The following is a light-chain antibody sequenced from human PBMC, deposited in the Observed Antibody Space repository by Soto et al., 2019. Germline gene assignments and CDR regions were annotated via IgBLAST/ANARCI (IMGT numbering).Light chain of an antibody. CDR1: SGDVGGCDY. CDR2: EVT. Sequence: QSALTQPASVSGSPGQSIAISCTGTSGDVGGCDYVSWYQQHPDKAPKLMIYEVTKRPSWVSNRFSGSKSGNTASLTISGLQPEDEADYYCSSHTSGSTRVFGSGTKLTVL. V-gene: IGLV2-14*01. CDR3: SSHTSGSTRV. J-gene: IGLJ1*01.